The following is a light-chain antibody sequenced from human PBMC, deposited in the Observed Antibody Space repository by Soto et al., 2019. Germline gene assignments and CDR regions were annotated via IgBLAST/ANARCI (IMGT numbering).Light chain of an antibody. CDR1: QSISNY. CDR2: DAS. V-gene: IGKV1-5*01. CDR3: QQYDGDFLT. Sequence: DIQMTQSPSTMPASVGDRVTITCRASQSISNYLAWYQQKPGKAPQLLIYDASTLESGVPSRFSGSGSGTEFALTIGGLQPDDFPTYYCQQYDGDFLTFGQGTKVEIK. J-gene: IGKJ1*01.